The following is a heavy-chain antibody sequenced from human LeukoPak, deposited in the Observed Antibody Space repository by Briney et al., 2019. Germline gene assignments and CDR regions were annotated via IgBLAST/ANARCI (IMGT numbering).Heavy chain of an antibody. Sequence: GASVKVSCKASGYTFTGYYMHWVRQAPGQGLEWMGWINPNSGGTNYAQKFQGRVTMTRDTSISTAYMELSRLRSDDTAVYYCARDRDSSSWYATFDYWGQGTLVTVSS. D-gene: IGHD6-13*01. V-gene: IGHV1-2*02. CDR2: INPNSGGT. J-gene: IGHJ4*02. CDR3: ARDRDSSSWYATFDY. CDR1: GYTFTGYY.